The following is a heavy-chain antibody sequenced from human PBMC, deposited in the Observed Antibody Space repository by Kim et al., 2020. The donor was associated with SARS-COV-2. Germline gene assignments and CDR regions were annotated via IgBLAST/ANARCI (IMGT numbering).Heavy chain of an antibody. CDR1: GFTFSSYG. CDR2: ISYDGSNK. CDR3: AKGLGYYDSSGYYSTAGDYFDY. D-gene: IGHD3-22*01. J-gene: IGHJ4*02. Sequence: GGSLRLSCAASGFTFSSYGMHWVRQAPGKGLEWVAVISYDGSNKYYADSVKGRFTISRDNSKNTLYLQMNSLRAEDTAVYYCAKGLGYYDSSGYYSTAGDYFDYWGQGTLVTVSS. V-gene: IGHV3-30*18.